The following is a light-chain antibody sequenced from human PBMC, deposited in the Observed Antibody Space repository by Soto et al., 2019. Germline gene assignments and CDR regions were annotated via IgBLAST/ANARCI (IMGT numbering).Light chain of an antibody. Sequence: EIILTQSPGTLSVSPGERATLSCRGSQSINREFLAWYQQKPGQAPRLLMFQTSTSASGVPDRFSGSGSGTDFTLTITGLEPEDSAVYYCQQYGDSPAYTFGQGTKLEI. CDR1: QSINREF. J-gene: IGKJ2*01. CDR3: QQYGDSPAYT. CDR2: QTS. V-gene: IGKV3-20*01.